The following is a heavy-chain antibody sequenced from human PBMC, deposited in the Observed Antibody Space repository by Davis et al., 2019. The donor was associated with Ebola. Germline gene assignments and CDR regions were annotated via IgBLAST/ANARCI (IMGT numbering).Heavy chain of an antibody. CDR3: ARVPGARCDSISCYWELDY. CDR2: IIPIFGIA. Sequence: SVKVSCKASGGTFSSYIINWVRQAPGQGLEWMGGIIPIFGIAKYAQKFQGRVTITPDESTSTAYMELTGLRSEDTAVYYCARVPGARCDSISCYWELDYWGQGTLVTVSS. J-gene: IGHJ4*02. CDR1: GGTFSSYI. D-gene: IGHD2-2*01. V-gene: IGHV1-69*13.